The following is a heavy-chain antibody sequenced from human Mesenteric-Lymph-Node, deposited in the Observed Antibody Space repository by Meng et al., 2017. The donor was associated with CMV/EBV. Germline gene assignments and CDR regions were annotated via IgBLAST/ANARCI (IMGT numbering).Heavy chain of an antibody. CDR2: INTDGSST. Sequence: GESLKISCAASGFTFSTYWMHWVRQAPGKGLVWVSRINTDGSSTSYADSVKGRFTISRDNAKNTLYLQMNSLRAEDTAVYYCARERGLPRDYWGQGTLVTVSS. CDR1: GFTFSTYW. CDR3: ARERGLPRDY. J-gene: IGHJ4*02. V-gene: IGHV3-74*01. D-gene: IGHD1-26*01.